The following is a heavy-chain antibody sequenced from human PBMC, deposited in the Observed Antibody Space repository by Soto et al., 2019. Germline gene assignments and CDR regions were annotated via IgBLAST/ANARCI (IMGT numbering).Heavy chain of an antibody. CDR1: GGSISSSSYY. D-gene: IGHD3-3*01. J-gene: IGHJ4*02. Sequence: SETLSLTCTVSGGSISSSSYYWGWIRQPPGKGLEWIGSIYYSGSTYYNPSLKSRVTISVDTSKNQFSLKLSSVTAADTAVYYCARHGSPLSITIFGATAIDYWGQGTLVTVSS. CDR2: IYYSGST. V-gene: IGHV4-39*01. CDR3: ARHGSPLSITIFGATAIDY.